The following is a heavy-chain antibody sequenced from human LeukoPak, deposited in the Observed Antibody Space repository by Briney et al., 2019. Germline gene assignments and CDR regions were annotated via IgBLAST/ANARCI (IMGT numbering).Heavy chain of an antibody. CDR3: ARSPPWELGQFDY. CDR1: GGSVSSGSYY. CDR2: IYYSGST. J-gene: IGHJ4*02. Sequence: SETLSLTCTVSGGSVSSGSYYWSWIRQPPGKGLEGIGYIYYSGSTNYNPSLKSRVTISVDTSKNQFSLKLSSVTAADTAVYYCARSPPWELGQFDYWGQGTLVTVSS. D-gene: IGHD1-26*01. V-gene: IGHV4-61*01.